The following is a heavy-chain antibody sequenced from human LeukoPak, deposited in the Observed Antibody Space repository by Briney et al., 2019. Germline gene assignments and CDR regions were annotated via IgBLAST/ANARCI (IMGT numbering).Heavy chain of an antibody. V-gene: IGHV4-31*02. CDR2: IYYSGST. CDR3: ARAWDGYNPDYFDY. J-gene: IGHJ4*02. D-gene: IGHD5-24*01. Sequence: NWIRQHPGKGLEWIGYIYYSGSTYYNPSLKSRVTISVDTSKNQFSLKLSSVTAADTAVYYCARAWDGYNPDYFDYWGQGTLVTVSS.